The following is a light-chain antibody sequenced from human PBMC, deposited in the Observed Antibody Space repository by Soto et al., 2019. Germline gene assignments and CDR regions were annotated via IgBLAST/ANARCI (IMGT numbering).Light chain of an antibody. CDR3: QQYSWSPYT. CDR1: QSVSSSQ. CDR2: GAS. J-gene: IGKJ2*01. Sequence: EIVLTQSPGTLSLSPGERATLSCRASQSVSSSQLAWYQQRPGQAPRLLMYGASTRATGIPDRFSGSGSGTDFTLTIIRMEPEDFAVYYCQQYSWSPYTFGQGTKLEIK. V-gene: IGKV3-20*01.